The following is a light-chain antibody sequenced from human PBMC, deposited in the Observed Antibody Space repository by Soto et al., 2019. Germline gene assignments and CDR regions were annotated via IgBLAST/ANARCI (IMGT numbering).Light chain of an antibody. V-gene: IGKV1-5*03. CDR2: KAS. Sequence: DIQMTQSPSTLSASVGDRVTITCRASQYISSWLAWYQQKPGKAPKLLIYKASSLESGVPSRFSGSGSGTEFTFTISSLPPDDFATYYCQQYNSQRTFGQGTKVEIK. J-gene: IGKJ1*01. CDR1: QYISSW. CDR3: QQYNSQRT.